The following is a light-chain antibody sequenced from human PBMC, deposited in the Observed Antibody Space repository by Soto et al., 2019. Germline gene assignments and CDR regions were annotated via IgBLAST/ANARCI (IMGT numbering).Light chain of an antibody. CDR2: EVN. Sequence: QSALTQPASVSGSPGQSITISCTGTNSDVGSYNLVSWYQQQPGKAPKLIIYEVNKRPSGISNRFSVSKSANTASLTISGLQAEDEADYYCCSYGGRSTYVFGTGTKVTVL. V-gene: IGLV2-23*02. CDR3: CSYGGRSTYV. CDR1: NSDVGSYNL. J-gene: IGLJ1*01.